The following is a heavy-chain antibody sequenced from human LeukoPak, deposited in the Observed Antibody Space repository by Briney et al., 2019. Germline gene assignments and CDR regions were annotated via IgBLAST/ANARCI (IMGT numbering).Heavy chain of an antibody. CDR2: IYYSGST. CDR3: ARVRIVVVPATANYAFDI. D-gene: IGHD2-2*01. CDR1: AGSISSGDYY. J-gene: IGHJ3*02. V-gene: IGHV4-30-4*08. Sequence: SETLSLTCTVSAGSISSGDYYWSWIRQPPGKGLEWIVDIYYSGSTYYNPFIKSRVNISEDTSKNQFSLKLSSVTAADTAVYYCARVRIVVVPATANYAFDIWGQGTMVTVSS.